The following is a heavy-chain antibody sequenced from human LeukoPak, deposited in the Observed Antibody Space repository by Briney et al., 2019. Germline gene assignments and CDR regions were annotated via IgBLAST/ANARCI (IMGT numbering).Heavy chain of an antibody. CDR3: TRDGGYNAFDI. CDR2: INQDGSEK. CDR1: GFIFSSYW. V-gene: IGHV3-7*01. Sequence: PGGSLRLSCAASGFIFSSYWMSWVRQAPGRGLEWVANINQDGSEKYYLDSVKGRFTISRDNAKDSLYLQMNSLRAEDTAVYYCTRDGGYNAFDIWGQGTMVTVSS. J-gene: IGHJ3*02. D-gene: IGHD5-12*01.